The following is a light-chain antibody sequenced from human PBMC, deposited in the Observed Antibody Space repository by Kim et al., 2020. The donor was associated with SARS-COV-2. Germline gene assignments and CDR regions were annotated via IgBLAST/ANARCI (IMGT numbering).Light chain of an antibody. V-gene: IGLV3-19*01. Sequence: SSALTQDPAVSVALGQTVRITCQGDSLRNYYASWYQQKPGQAPVLVIYGKNNRPSGIPDRFSGSSSGNTASLTITGAQAEDEADYYCNSRDSSGYVFGTGTKFTVL. CDR3: NSRDSSGYV. CDR2: GKN. CDR1: SLRNYY. J-gene: IGLJ1*01.